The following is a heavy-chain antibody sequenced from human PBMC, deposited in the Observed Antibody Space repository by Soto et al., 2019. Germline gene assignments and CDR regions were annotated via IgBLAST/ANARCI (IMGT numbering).Heavy chain of an antibody. J-gene: IGHJ5*02. D-gene: IGHD3-22*01. CDR3: ASSPQYYYDSSGYDPWFDP. V-gene: IGHV1-69*13. CDR2: IIPIFGTA. CDR1: VGTFSSYA. Sequence: GASVKVSCKASVGTFSSYAISWVRQAPGQGLEWMGGIIPIFGTANYAQKFQGRVTITADESTSTVYMELSSLRSEDTAVYYCASSPQYYYDSSGYDPWFDPWGQGTLVTVSS.